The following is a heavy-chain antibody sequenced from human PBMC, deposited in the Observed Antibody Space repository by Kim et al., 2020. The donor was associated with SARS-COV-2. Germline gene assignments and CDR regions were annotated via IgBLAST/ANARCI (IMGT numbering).Heavy chain of an antibody. CDR3: AKPLLWLGEFVGGMDV. J-gene: IGHJ6*02. V-gene: IGHV3-30*02. D-gene: IGHD3-10*01. Sequence: SVKRRFAISRDNSKNTMYLRMNSLRAEDTAVYDCAKPLLWLGEFVGGMDVWGQGTTVTVSS.